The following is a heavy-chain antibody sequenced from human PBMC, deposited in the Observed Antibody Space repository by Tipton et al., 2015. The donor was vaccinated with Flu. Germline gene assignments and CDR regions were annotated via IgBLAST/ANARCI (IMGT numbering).Heavy chain of an antibody. CDR1: GFTFSSYS. J-gene: IGHJ6*02. CDR3: ARVAASGNYYYYGMDV. Sequence: SLRLSCAASGFTFSSYSMNWVRQAPGKGLEWVSSISSSSSYIYYADSVKGRFTISRDNAKNSLYLQMNSLRAEDTAVYYCARVAASGNYYYYGMDVWGQGTTVTVSS. D-gene: IGHD6-6*01. V-gene: IGHV3-21*01. CDR2: ISSSSSYI.